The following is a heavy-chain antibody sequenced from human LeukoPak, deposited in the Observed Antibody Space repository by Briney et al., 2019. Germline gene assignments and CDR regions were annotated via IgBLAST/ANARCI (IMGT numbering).Heavy chain of an antibody. CDR1: GFTFSSYG. J-gene: IGHJ4*02. Sequence: GGSLRLSCAASGFTFSSYGMHWVRQAPGKGLEWVSYMSNSGSTIYYADSVKGRFTISRDNTKNSLYLQMNSLRAEDTAVYYCASVLWFGGIFFDYWGQGTLVTVSS. V-gene: IGHV3-48*04. CDR2: MSNSGSTI. CDR3: ASVLWFGGIFFDY. D-gene: IGHD3-10*01.